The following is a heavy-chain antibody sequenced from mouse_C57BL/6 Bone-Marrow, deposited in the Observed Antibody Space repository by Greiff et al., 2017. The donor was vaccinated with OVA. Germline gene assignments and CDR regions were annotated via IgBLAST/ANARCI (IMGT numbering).Heavy chain of an antibody. Sequence: QVQLKESGPGLVQPSQSLSITCTVSGFSLTSYGVHWVRQSPGKGLEWLGVIWRGGSTDYNAAFMSRLSITKDNSKSQVFFKMNSLQADDTAIYYCAKKSYYSGSSPWYFDVWGTGTTVTVSS. V-gene: IGHV2-5*01. CDR2: IWRGGST. J-gene: IGHJ1*03. CDR1: GFSLTSYG. CDR3: AKKSYYSGSSPWYFDV. D-gene: IGHD1-1*01.